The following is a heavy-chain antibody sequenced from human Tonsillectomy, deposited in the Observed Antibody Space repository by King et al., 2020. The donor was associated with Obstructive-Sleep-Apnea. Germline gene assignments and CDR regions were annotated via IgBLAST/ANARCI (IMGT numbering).Heavy chain of an antibody. D-gene: IGHD6-19*01. V-gene: IGHV4-59*01. CDR2: IYYSGST. J-gene: IGHJ5*02. CDR1: GGSISSYY. Sequence: VQLQESGPGLVKPSETLSLTCTVSGGSISSYYWSWIRQPPGKGLEWIGYIYYSGSTNYNPSLKSRVTISVDTSKNQFSLKLSSVTAADTAVYYCARTAVAGIIGWLDPWGQGTLVTVSS. CDR3: ARTAVAGIIGWLDP.